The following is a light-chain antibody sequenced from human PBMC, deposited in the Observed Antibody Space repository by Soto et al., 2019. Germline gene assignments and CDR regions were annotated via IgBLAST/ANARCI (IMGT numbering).Light chain of an antibody. J-gene: IGKJ5*01. CDR2: DTS. CDR1: QTLSNSF. CDR3: RQYGTSEII. V-gene: IGKV3-20*01. Sequence: IVLTQSTCTLSLSPGERATLSCRASQTLSNSFIAWYQQKPGQAPRLLIYDTSSRATGVPDRYSASGSGTDFTLTISRLEPEDFAVFFCRQYGTSEIIFGQGTRLEIK.